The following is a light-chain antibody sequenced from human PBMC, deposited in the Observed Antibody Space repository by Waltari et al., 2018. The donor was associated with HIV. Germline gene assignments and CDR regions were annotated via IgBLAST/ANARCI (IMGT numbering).Light chain of an antibody. CDR3: QQSHNIPLT. CDR2: GAS. V-gene: IGKV1-39*01. CDR1: QNIGDY. Sequence: DIRMTQSPSSLSASVGDRVTIACRASQNIGDYLNWYHQKPGKAPQLLISGASSLQSGVPSRFRGSGSGTEFTLTISSLQPEDFATYFCQQSHNIPLTFGQGTKVEVK. J-gene: IGKJ1*01.